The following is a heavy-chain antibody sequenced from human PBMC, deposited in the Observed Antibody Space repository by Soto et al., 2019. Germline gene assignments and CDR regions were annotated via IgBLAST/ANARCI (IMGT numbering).Heavy chain of an antibody. V-gene: IGHV3-9*01. CDR2: ISYNSGTV. D-gene: IGHD3-22*01. CDR1: GFTFGDCA. J-gene: IGHJ6*02. Sequence: EVQLVESGGDLVQPGRSLKLSCAASGFTFGDCAMYWVRQAPGKGLEWVSGISYNSGTVGYADSVKGRFTVSRDNAKNAVFLQVGSLGVEDTAFDYCVKGRGYYYDSTNYYDGAFFDYWGAGTQVTGSSDVWGQGTTVTGSS. CDR3: VKGRGYYYDSTNYYDGAFFDYWGAGTQVTGSSDV.